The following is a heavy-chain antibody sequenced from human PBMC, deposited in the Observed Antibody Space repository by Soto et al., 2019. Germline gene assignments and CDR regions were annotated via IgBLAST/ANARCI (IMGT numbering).Heavy chain of an antibody. V-gene: IGHV3-30-3*01. J-gene: IGHJ6*02. Sequence: QVQLVESGGGVVQPGRSLRLSCAASGFTFSSYAMHWVRQAPGKGLEWVAVISYDGSNKYYADSVKGRFTISRDNSKNTLYLQMNSLRAEVTAVYYCARGQWLAMDVWGQGTTVTVSS. CDR3: ARGQWLAMDV. D-gene: IGHD6-19*01. CDR1: GFTFSSYA. CDR2: ISYDGSNK.